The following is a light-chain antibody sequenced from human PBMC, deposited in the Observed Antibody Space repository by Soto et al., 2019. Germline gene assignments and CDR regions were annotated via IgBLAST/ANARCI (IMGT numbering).Light chain of an antibody. CDR2: GNS. CDR3: QSYDSSLSGLV. V-gene: IGLV1-40*01. CDR1: SSNIGAGYD. Sequence: QSVLTQPPSVSGAPGQRVTISCTGSSSNIGAGYDVHWYQQLPGTAPKLLIYGNSNRPSGVPDRFSGSKSGTSASLAITGLQAEDAADYYRQSYDSSLSGLVFGGGTKVTVL. J-gene: IGLJ2*01.